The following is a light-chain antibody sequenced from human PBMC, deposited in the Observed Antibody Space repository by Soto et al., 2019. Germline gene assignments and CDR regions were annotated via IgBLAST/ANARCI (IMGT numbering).Light chain of an antibody. CDR1: SRVVGGYNY. CDR2: DVS. Sequence: QSVLTQARSVSGSPGQAVTLSCTWNSRVVGGYNYVSWYQQHPGKAPKLMIYDVSKRPSGVPDRFSGSKSGNTASLTISGLQAEDEADYYCCSYAGSYTYVFGTGTKVTVL. J-gene: IGLJ1*01. CDR3: CSYAGSYTYV. V-gene: IGLV2-11*01.